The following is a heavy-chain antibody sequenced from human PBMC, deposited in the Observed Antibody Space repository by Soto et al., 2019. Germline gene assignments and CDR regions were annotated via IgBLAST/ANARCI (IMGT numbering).Heavy chain of an antibody. Sequence: TLSLTCTVSGGSISSSSYYWGWIRQPPGKGLEWIGSIYYSGSTYYNPSLKSRVTLSVDTSKNQFSLKLTSVTAADTAVYYCARDKITGLFDYWGQGTLVTVSS. V-gene: IGHV4-39*07. CDR2: IYYSGST. CDR3: ARDKITGLFDY. D-gene: IGHD2-8*02. J-gene: IGHJ4*02. CDR1: GGSISSSSYY.